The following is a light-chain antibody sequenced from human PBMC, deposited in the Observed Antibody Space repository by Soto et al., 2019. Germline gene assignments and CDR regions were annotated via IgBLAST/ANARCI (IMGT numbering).Light chain of an antibody. J-gene: IGLJ2*01. CDR3: SSYTSISVV. V-gene: IGLV2-14*01. Sequence: QSALTQPASVSGSPGQSITISCTGTSSDIGAYNYVSWYQQQPGKAPKLMIYDVSNRPSGVSNRFSGSKSGNTASLTISGLQAEDDADYYCSSYTSISVVFGGGTKLTVL. CDR1: SSDIGAYNY. CDR2: DVS.